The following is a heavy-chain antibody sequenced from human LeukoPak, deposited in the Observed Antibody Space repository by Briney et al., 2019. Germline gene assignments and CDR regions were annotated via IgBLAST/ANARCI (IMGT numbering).Heavy chain of an antibody. CDR1: GFTFSSYA. CDR3: AKDGGLWVSAHWGDS. V-gene: IGHV3-23*01. J-gene: IGHJ4*02. CDR2: ISGSGGST. Sequence: GGSLRLSCAASGFTFSSYAMSWVRQAPGKGLEWVSGISGSGGSTYYADSVKGRFTVSRDDSKNTLFLQMNSLRAEDTAVYYCAKDGGLWVSAHWGDSWGRGTLVTVSS. D-gene: IGHD7-27*01.